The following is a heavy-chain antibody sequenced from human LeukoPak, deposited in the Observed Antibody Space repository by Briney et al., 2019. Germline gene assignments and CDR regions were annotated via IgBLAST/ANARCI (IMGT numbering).Heavy chain of an antibody. D-gene: IGHD2-2*01. CDR1: GFTFSSYA. J-gene: IGHJ5*02. CDR2: ISGSGGST. V-gene: IGHV3-23*01. CDR3: AKGDIGYCSSTSCYRVPFDP. Sequence: GGSLRLSCAASGFTFSSYAMSWVRQAPGKGLEWVSAISGSGGSTYYADSVKGRFTISRDNSKNALYLQMNSPRAEDTAVYYCAKGDIGYCSSTSCYRVPFDPWGQGTLVTVSS.